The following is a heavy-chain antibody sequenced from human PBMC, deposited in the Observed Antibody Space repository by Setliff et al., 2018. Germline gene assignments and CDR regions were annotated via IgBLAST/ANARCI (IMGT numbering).Heavy chain of an antibody. Sequence: ASVKVSCKASGYTFTSYYMHWVRQAPGQGLEWMTMIIPSTGNTNYAQKFQGRVTMTADTSTNTVYTDLSSLGSEDTAVYYCVRERRGGHFDYWGQGTLVTVSS. CDR2: IIPSTGNT. J-gene: IGHJ4*02. CDR1: GYTFTSYY. V-gene: IGHV1-46*01. CDR3: VRERRGGHFDY.